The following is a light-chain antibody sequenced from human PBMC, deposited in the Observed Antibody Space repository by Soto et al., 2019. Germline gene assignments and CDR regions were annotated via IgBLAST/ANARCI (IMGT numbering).Light chain of an antibody. Sequence: QSALTQPPSASGSPGQSVNISCTGTSSNVGGYNCVSWYQQHPGKAPKLMVYEVNKRPSGVPDRFAGSKSGNTASLTVSGLQAEDEADYYCTSYAGGNNVFGTGTKVTVL. CDR2: EVN. J-gene: IGLJ1*01. V-gene: IGLV2-8*01. CDR3: TSYAGGNNV. CDR1: SSNVGGYNC.